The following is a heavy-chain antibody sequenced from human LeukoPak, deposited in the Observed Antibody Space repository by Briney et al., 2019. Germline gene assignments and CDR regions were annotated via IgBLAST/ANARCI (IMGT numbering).Heavy chain of an antibody. CDR1: GGSISSGGYY. Sequence: SETLSLTCTVSGGSISSGGYYWSWIRQHPGKGLEWIGYIYCSGSTYYNPSLKSRVTISVDTSKNQFSLKLSSVTAADTAVYYCATSPDGSYSYYFDYWGQGTLVTVS. CDR3: ATSPDGSYSYYFDY. J-gene: IGHJ4*02. D-gene: IGHD1-26*01. V-gene: IGHV4-31*03. CDR2: IYCSGST.